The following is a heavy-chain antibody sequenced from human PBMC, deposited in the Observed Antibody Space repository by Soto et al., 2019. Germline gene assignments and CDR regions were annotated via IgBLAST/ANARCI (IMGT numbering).Heavy chain of an antibody. J-gene: IGHJ6*02. Sequence: ASVKGYCKASGYTFTSYAMHWVRQAPGQRLEWMGWINAGNGNTKYSQKFQGRVTITRDTSASTAYMELSSLRSEDTAVYYCARSRLNYYGMGVWGQGTTVTVSS. CDR3: ARSRLNYYGMGV. V-gene: IGHV1-3*01. CDR1: GYTFTSYA. CDR2: INAGNGNT. D-gene: IGHD3-16*01.